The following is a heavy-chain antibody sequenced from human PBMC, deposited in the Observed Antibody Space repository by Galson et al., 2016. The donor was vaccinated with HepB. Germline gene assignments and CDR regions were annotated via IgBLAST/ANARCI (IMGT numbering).Heavy chain of an antibody. V-gene: IGHV3-30*04. Sequence: CAASVFSFSNYAMHWVRQAPGKGLEWVAVISDDGSNKYYADSVKGRFTISRDNSKNTLYLQMNSLRAEDTAVYYCGRGVVSGVTYPWGQGTLVTVSS. J-gene: IGHJ5*02. CDR3: GRGVVSGVTYP. D-gene: IGHD3-10*01. CDR1: VFSFSNYA. CDR2: ISDDGSNK.